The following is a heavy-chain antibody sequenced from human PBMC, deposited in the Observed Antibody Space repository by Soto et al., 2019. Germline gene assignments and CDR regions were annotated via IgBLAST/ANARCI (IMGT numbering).Heavy chain of an antibody. CDR3: AKDHYYDSSGYFSCDY. Sequence: QVQLVESGGGVVQPGRSLRLSCAASGFTFSSYGMHWVRQAPGKGLEWVAVISYDGSNKYYADSVKGRFTISRDNSKNTLYLQMNSLRAEDTAVYYCAKDHYYDSSGYFSCDYWGQGTLVTVSS. CDR1: GFTFSSYG. J-gene: IGHJ4*02. V-gene: IGHV3-30*18. CDR2: ISYDGSNK. D-gene: IGHD3-22*01.